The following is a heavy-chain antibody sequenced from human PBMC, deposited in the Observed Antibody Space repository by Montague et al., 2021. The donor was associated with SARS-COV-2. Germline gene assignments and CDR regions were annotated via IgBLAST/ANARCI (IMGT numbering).Heavy chain of an antibody. CDR3: ARFPTSYYYDSKAAPAPHDAFDI. J-gene: IGHJ3*02. V-gene: IGHV4-39*01. CDR1: GGSISSSSYY. Sequence: SETLSLTCTASGGSISSSSYYWGWIRQPPGKGLEWIGSIYYSGSTYYNPSLKSRVTISVDTSKNQFSLKLSSVTAADTAVYYCARFPTSYYYDSKAAPAPHDAFDIWGQGTMVTVSS. CDR2: IYYSGST. D-gene: IGHD3-22*01.